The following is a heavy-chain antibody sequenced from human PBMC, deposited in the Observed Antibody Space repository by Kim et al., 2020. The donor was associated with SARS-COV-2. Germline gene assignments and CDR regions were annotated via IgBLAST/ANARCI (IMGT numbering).Heavy chain of an antibody. CDR3: ARGCHYGSGSYRWFDP. Sequence: SETLSLTCAVYGGSFSGCYWSGSRRPPGGGGEGIVENDHSGYTNYNTSLKRRVTISVDTSKNQFSLKLRYLTAADTAVYYCARGCHYGSGSYRWFDPWGQGILVTVSS. D-gene: IGHD3-10*01. J-gene: IGHJ5*02. V-gene: IGHV4-34*01. CDR1: GGSFSGCY. CDR2: NDHSGYT.